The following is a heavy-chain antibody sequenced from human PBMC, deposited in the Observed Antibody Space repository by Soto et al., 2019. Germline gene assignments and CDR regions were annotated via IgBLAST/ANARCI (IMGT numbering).Heavy chain of an antibody. Sequence: GGSLRLSCSASGFTFSSYAMHWVRQAPGKGLVWVSRIYFDGITTNYADSVKGRLTVSRDNAKHTVYLHVNTLRNEDTAVYYCARGGAMGVDYWGQGTLVTVSS. D-gene: IGHD1-26*01. V-gene: IGHV3-74*01. J-gene: IGHJ4*02. CDR1: GFTFSSYA. CDR3: ARGGAMGVDY. CDR2: IYFDGITT.